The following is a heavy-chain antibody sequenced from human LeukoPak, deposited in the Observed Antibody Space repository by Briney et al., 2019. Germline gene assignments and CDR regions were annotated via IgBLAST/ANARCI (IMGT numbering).Heavy chain of an antibody. CDR3: ALTLTTVTPFDY. J-gene: IGHJ4*02. Sequence: PGGSLRLSCAAPGFTFSSYAMSWVRQAPGKGLEWASAISGSGGSTYYADSVKSRFTISRDNSKNTLYLQMNSLRAEDTAVYYCALTLTTVTPFDYWGQGTLVTVSS. CDR2: ISGSGGST. CDR1: GFTFSSYA. V-gene: IGHV3-23*01. D-gene: IGHD4-17*01.